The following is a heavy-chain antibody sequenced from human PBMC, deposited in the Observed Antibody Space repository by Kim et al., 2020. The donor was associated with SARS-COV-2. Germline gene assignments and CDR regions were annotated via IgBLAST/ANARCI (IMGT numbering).Heavy chain of an antibody. CDR3: ARRQFTSGWYYFDY. V-gene: IGHV3-74*01. D-gene: IGHD6-19*01. J-gene: IGHJ4*02. Sequence: ADSVKGRFTISRDNAKNTLYLQMNSLRAKDTAVYYCARRQFTSGWYYFDYWGQGTLVTVSS.